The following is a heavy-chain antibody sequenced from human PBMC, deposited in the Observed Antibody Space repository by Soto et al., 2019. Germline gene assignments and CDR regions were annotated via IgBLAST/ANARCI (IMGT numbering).Heavy chain of an antibody. J-gene: IGHJ5*02. CDR3: ARDRALYGSWFDP. D-gene: IGHD3-10*01. Sequence: GGSLRLSCAASGFTFSSYSMNWVRQAPGKGLEWVSYISSSSSTIYYADSVKGRFTISRDNAKNSLYLQMNSLRAEDTAVYYCARDRALYGSWFDPWGQGTLVTAPQ. CDR1: GFTFSSYS. V-gene: IGHV3-48*01. CDR2: ISSSSSTI.